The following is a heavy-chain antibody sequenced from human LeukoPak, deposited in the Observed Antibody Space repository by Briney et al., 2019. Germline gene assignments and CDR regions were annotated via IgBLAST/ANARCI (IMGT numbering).Heavy chain of an antibody. CDR1: GFTFNSYW. D-gene: IGHD3-22*01. Sequence: PGGSLRLSCAASGFTFNSYWMSWVRQAPGKGLEWVSAISGSGGSTYYADSVKGRFTISRDNSKNTLYLQMNSLRAEDTAVYYCAKDTSYDSSDRFDYWGQGTLVTVSS. CDR3: AKDTSYDSSDRFDY. V-gene: IGHV3-23*01. CDR2: ISGSGGST. J-gene: IGHJ4*02.